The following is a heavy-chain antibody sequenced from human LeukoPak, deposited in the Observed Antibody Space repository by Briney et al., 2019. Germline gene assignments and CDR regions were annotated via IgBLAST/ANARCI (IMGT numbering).Heavy chain of an antibody. CDR1: GFTFSSYD. Sequence: PGGSLRLSCAASGFTFSSYDMSWVRQALGKGLEWVSAISGSGGSTYYADSVKGRFTISRDNSEKKLYLQMNSLRAEDTAVYYCAKDRHAPGRYCSSTSCLPFDPWGQGTLVTVSS. J-gene: IGHJ5*02. CDR2: ISGSGGST. CDR3: AKDRHAPGRYCSSTSCLPFDP. V-gene: IGHV3-23*01. D-gene: IGHD2-2*01.